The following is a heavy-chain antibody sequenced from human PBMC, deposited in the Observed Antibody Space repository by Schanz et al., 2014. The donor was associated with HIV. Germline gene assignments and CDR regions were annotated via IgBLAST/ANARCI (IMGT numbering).Heavy chain of an antibody. J-gene: IGHJ4*02. Sequence: QVQLVQSGAEVKKPGASVKISCKASGYTFTNYAISWVRQAPGQGLEWMGWINTYNSNTNYAQKLQGRVTMTTDTATTTAFMELRSLRSDDTAVYYCARFSIFGVIIRPLDYWGQGTLVTVSS. CDR1: GYTFTNYA. V-gene: IGHV1-18*01. D-gene: IGHD3-3*01. CDR3: ARFSIFGVIIRPLDY. CDR2: INTYNSNT.